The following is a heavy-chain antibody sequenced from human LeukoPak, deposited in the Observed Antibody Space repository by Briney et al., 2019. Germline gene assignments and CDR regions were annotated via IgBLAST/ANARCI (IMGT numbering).Heavy chain of an antibody. CDR2: ISAYNGNT. D-gene: IGHD3-22*01. V-gene: IGHV1-18*01. CDR1: GYTFTSYG. J-gene: IGHJ4*02. CDR3: ARAAYYYDSSGYYLFDY. Sequence: AASVKVSCKASGYTFTSYGISWVRQAPGQGLEWMGWISAYNGNTNYAQKLQGRVTMTTDTSTSTAYMELRSLRSDDTAVYYCARAAYYYDSSGYYLFDYWGQGTLVTVSS.